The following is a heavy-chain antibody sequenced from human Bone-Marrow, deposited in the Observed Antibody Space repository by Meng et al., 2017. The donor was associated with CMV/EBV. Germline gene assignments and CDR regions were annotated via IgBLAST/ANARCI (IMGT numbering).Heavy chain of an antibody. D-gene: IGHD2-2*01. CDR1: FGTFA. V-gene: IGHV3-23*01. Sequence: FGTFAMSSVRQAPGKGLEWVAGLSGRGGTTYYADSVEGRFTISRVNSRNTMYMQMNSLTAEDTAVYYCAKDLPLGCSSSSCYPLFDSWGQGTLVTVSS. CDR3: AKDLPLGCSSSSCYPLFDS. J-gene: IGHJ4*02. CDR2: LSGRGGTT.